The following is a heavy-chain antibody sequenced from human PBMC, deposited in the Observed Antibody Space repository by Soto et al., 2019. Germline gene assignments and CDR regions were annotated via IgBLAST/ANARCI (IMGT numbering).Heavy chain of an antibody. CDR1: GGSFSGYY. V-gene: IGHV4-34*01. Sequence: PSETLSLTCAVYGGSFSGYYWSWIRQPPGKGLEWIGEINHSGSTNYNPSLKSRVTISVDTSKNQFSLKLSSVTAADTAVYYCAREHYDFWSGPINYWGQGTMVTVYS. D-gene: IGHD3-3*01. CDR2: INHSGST. CDR3: AREHYDFWSGPINY. J-gene: IGHJ4*02.